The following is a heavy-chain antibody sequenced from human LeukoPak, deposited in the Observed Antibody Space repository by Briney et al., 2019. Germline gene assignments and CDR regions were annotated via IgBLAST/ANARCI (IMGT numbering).Heavy chain of an antibody. CDR3: ARGGSYYYDSSGPADAFDI. V-gene: IGHV3-74*01. Sequence: GGSLRLSCAASGFTFSSYWMHWVRQAPGKGLVWVSRINSDGSSTSYADSVKGRFTISRDNAKNTLYLQMNSLRAEDTAVYYCARGGSYYYDSSGPADAFDIWGQGTMVTVSS. CDR2: INSDGSST. J-gene: IGHJ3*02. D-gene: IGHD3-22*01. CDR1: GFTFSSYW.